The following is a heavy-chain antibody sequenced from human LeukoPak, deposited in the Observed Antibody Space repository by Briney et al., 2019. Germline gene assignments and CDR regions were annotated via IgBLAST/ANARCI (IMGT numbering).Heavy chain of an antibody. V-gene: IGHV4-39*01. D-gene: IGHD5-24*01. CDR1: GGSISGSSYY. Sequence: SETLPLTCTVSGGSISGSSYYWGWIRQPPGKDLAWIGSIYYSGSTYYNPSLKSRVTISVDTSKNQFSLKLSSVTAADTAVYYCARHLDGYNGFDPWGQGTLVTVSS. CDR3: ARHLDGYNGFDP. CDR2: IYYSGST. J-gene: IGHJ5*02.